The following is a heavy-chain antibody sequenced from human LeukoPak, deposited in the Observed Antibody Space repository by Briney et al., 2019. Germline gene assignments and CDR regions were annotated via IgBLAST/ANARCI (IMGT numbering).Heavy chain of an antibody. D-gene: IGHD3-3*01. CDR2: MNPSSGNT. CDR1: GYTFTSYD. J-gene: IGHJ6*02. Sequence: GASVKVSCKASGYTFTSYDINWVRQATGQGLEWMGWMNPSSGNTGYAQKFQGRVTMTRNTSISTAYMELSSLRSEDTAVYYCARGRITIFGVVIISYYGMDVWGQGTTVTVSS. V-gene: IGHV1-8*01. CDR3: ARGRITIFGVVIISYYGMDV.